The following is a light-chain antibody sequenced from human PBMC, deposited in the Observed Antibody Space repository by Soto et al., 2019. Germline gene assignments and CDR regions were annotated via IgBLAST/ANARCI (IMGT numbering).Light chain of an antibody. CDR3: QQYNSYSWT. J-gene: IGKJ1*01. CDR2: DAS. Sequence: DIPMTQSPFTLSSSFGDRVTITCRASQSISSWLAWYQQKPGKAPKLLIYDASSLESGVPSRFSGSGSGTEFTLTISSLQPDDFATYYCQQYNSYSWTFGHGTKVDIK. V-gene: IGKV1-5*01. CDR1: QSISSW.